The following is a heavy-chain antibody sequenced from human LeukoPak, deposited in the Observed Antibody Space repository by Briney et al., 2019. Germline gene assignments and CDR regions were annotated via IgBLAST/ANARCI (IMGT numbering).Heavy chain of an antibody. CDR2: INANTGST. Sequence: ASVKVSCKASGYTFNTNGLNWVRQAPGRGLEWMGWINANTGSTNYAQIFQGRVTMTTDTSTSTAYMELTSLTSDDTAIYYCARDAYQGSSWSNWFDSWGQGTLVIVSS. CDR1: GYTFNTNG. J-gene: IGHJ5*01. V-gene: IGHV1-18*01. D-gene: IGHD6-13*01. CDR3: ARDAYQGSSWSNWFDS.